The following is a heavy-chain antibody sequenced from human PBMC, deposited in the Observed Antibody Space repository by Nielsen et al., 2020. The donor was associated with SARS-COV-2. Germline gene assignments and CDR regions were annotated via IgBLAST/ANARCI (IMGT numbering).Heavy chain of an antibody. V-gene: IGHV1-2*04. Sequence: ASVKVSCKASGYTFTGYYMHWVRQAPGQGLEWMGWINPNSGGTNYAQKFQGWVTMTRDTSISTAYMELSRLRSDDTAVYYCARGGYSSSWSHVDYWGQGTLVTVSS. CDR1: GYTFTGYY. D-gene: IGHD6-13*01. CDR2: INPNSGGT. CDR3: ARGGYSSSWSHVDY. J-gene: IGHJ4*02.